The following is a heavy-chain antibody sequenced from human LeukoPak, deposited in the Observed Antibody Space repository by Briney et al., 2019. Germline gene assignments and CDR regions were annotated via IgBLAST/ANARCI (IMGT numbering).Heavy chain of an antibody. CDR2: IYTSGST. V-gene: IGHV4-4*07. J-gene: IGHJ3*02. CDR1: GGSISSYN. Sequence: SETLSLTCTVSGGSISSYNWSWIRQPAGKGLEWIGRIYTSGSTNYNPSLKSRVTMSVDTSKNQFSLKLSSVTAADTAVYYCVRGYGSRSPDAFDIWGQGTMVTVSS. D-gene: IGHD3-10*01. CDR3: VRGYGSRSPDAFDI.